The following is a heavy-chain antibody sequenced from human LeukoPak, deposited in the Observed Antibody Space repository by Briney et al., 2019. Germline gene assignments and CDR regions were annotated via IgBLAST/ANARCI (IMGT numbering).Heavy chain of an antibody. V-gene: IGHV3-66*03. CDR1: GLQVSYHG. Sequence: GALMHGFLAHGLQVSYHGRGWVRWTTARAPGRDSLLYWNGSPYYADSVKGRFIISRDNSKNTLYLQMNNLRVEDTAVYHCVRDRAEGRAWVEFDPWGQGTVVTVSS. CDR2: LYWNGSP. CDR3: VRDRAEGRAWVEFDP. J-gene: IGHJ5*02.